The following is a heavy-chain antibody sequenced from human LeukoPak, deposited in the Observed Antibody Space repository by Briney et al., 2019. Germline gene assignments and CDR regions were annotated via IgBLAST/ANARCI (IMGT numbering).Heavy chain of an antibody. D-gene: IGHD5-12*01. CDR3: ARAYIVNTNGDKVYYYMDV. V-gene: IGHV1-69*06. CDR1: GGTFTFGTAG. Sequence: SVKVSCKASGGTFTFGTAGVTWVRQASGQRLEWLGGIIPLFDSPHYAPNFQGRLTITADRFSGVAYMDLSSLSSEDTAVYYCARAYIVNTNGDKVYYYMDVWGTGTTVTVSS. CDR2: IIPLFDSP. J-gene: IGHJ6*03.